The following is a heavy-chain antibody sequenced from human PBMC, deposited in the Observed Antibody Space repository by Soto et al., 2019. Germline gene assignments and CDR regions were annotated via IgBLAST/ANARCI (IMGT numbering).Heavy chain of an antibody. V-gene: IGHV1-46*02. Sequence: QVQLVQSGAELKKPGASVSLSCKASGFSFNIYYIHWVRQSPGEGLQWMGVINPSNGFTSYSQKFQGRVSMTADMSTTTVFLELSSLKSEDTAVYFCARDWPDTYCGGDCPLGYYYHGMDVWGQGTAVTVSS. CDR2: INPSNGFT. D-gene: IGHD2-21*02. J-gene: IGHJ6*02. CDR3: ARDWPDTYCGGDCPLGYYYHGMDV. CDR1: GFSFNIYY.